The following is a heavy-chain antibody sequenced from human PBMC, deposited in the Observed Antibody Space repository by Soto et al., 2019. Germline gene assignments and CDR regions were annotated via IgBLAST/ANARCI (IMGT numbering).Heavy chain of an antibody. CDR3: ARGYYGSGSYSYYYIDV. D-gene: IGHD3-10*01. V-gene: IGHV1-69*02. CDR2: IIPILGIA. J-gene: IGHJ6*03. Sequence: QVQLVQSGAEVKKPGSSVKVSCKASGGTFSSYTISWVRQAPGQGLEWMGRIIPILGIANYAQKFQGRVTITADKSTSTAYMELSSLRSEDTAVYYCARGYYGSGSYSYYYIDVWGKGTTVTVSS. CDR1: GGTFSSYT.